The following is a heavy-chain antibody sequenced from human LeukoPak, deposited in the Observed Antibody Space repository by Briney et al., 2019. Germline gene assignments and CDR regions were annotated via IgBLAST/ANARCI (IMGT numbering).Heavy chain of an antibody. CDR3: ARLSGYSYTDS. Sequence: SETLSLTCTVSGVSISGHSWSWIRQPPGKGLEWIGYVYDGGTTNYNPSLKSRITISVDTSNNQFSLKLSSVTAADTALYYCARLSGYSYTDSWGRGTLVTVSS. D-gene: IGHD5-18*01. CDR2: VYDGGTT. J-gene: IGHJ4*02. V-gene: IGHV4-59*08. CDR1: GVSISGHS.